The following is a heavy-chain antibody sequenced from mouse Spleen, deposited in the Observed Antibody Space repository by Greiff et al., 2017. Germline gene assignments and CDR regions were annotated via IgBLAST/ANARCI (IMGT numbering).Heavy chain of an antibody. CDR1: GFNIKDYY. J-gene: IGHJ4*01. CDR3: ARGDY. Sequence: EVKLVESGAELVRPGALVKLSCKASGFNIKDYYMHWVKQRPEQGLEWIGWIDPENGNTIYDPKFQGKASITADTSSNTAYLQLSSLTSEDTAVYYCARGDYWGQGTSVTVSS. V-gene: IGHV14-1*02. CDR2: IDPENGNT.